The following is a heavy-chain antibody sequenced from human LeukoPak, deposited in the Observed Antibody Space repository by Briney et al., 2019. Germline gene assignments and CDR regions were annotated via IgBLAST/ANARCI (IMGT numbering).Heavy chain of an antibody. Sequence: PSETLSLTCTVSSASISSGPYYWAWIRQSPGKGLEWIGSISYSGTTYYNPSLKSRVTISVDTSKNQFSLKLSSVTAADTAVYYCARDGVLYNWNFSILDYWGQGTLVTVSS. CDR3: ARDGVLYNWNFSILDY. D-gene: IGHD1-7*01. CDR2: ISYSGTT. CDR1: SASISSGPYY. V-gene: IGHV4-39*07. J-gene: IGHJ4*02.